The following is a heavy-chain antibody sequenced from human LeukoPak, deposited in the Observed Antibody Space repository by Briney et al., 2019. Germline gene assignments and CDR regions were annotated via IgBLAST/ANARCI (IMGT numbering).Heavy chain of an antibody. Sequence: GGSLRLSCAASGLTFSDYYMSWIRQAPRKGLEWVSYISSSGNTIYYADSVKGRFTISRDNAKNSLYLQMNSLRAEDTAVYHCARDAYYYDSSGYYVYWGQGTLVTVSS. V-gene: IGHV3-11*04. CDR2: ISSSGNTI. CDR1: GLTFSDYY. CDR3: ARDAYYYDSSGYYVY. D-gene: IGHD3-22*01. J-gene: IGHJ4*02.